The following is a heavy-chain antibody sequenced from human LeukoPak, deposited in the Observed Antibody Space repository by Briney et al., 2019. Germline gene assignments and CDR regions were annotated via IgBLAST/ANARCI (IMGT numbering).Heavy chain of an antibody. J-gene: IGHJ4*02. Sequence: NPSETLSLTCAVYGGSFSGYYWSWIRQPPGKGREWIGEINHSGSTNYNPSLKSRVTISVDTSKNQFSLKLSSVTAADTAVYYCARADLYQGFDYWGQGTLVTVSS. D-gene: IGHD2-2*01. CDR1: GGSFSGYY. CDR2: INHSGST. CDR3: ARADLYQGFDY. V-gene: IGHV4-34*01.